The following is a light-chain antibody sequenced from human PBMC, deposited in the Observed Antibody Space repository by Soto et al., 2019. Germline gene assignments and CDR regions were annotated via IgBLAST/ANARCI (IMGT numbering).Light chain of an antibody. Sequence: EIVLTQYTGTMSLSPGERYTRSGLAIQSVSSSYLVWYQQKPGQAPRLLIYGASNRATGIPARFSGSGSGTEFTLTISSLQSGDFAVYYCQQSNNWPPITVGPGTRLDNK. J-gene: IGKJ5*01. CDR3: QQSNNWPPIT. CDR1: QSVSSSY. CDR2: GAS. V-gene: IGKV3-15*01.